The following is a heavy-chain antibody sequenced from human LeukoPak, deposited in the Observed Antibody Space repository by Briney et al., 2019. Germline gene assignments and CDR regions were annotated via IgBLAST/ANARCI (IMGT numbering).Heavy chain of an antibody. CDR1: GFTFSTYW. Sequence: PGGSLRLSYAASGFTFSTYWMHWVRQAPGKGLVWVSRIKSDGSTNYADSVKGRFTISRDNAKNTLSLQMNSLRPEDTGVYYCARAPSEIGGYYPEYFRHWVQGTLVTVSS. D-gene: IGHD3-3*01. J-gene: IGHJ1*01. CDR2: IKSDGST. V-gene: IGHV3-74*01. CDR3: ARAPSEIGGYYPEYFRH.